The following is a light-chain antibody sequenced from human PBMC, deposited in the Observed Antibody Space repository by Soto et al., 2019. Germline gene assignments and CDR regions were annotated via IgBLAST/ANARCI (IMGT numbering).Light chain of an antibody. Sequence: EIVLTQFPGALSLSPGEIVTLSCMASQTVSNTYLAWYQQKSGQALKFLIYVASNRATGIPDRFSGSGSGTDFTLTISRLEPEDFAVYYCQQYGALPPTFGGGTKVEIK. CDR2: VAS. CDR3: QQYGALPPT. J-gene: IGKJ4*01. CDR1: QTVSNTY. V-gene: IGKV3-20*01.